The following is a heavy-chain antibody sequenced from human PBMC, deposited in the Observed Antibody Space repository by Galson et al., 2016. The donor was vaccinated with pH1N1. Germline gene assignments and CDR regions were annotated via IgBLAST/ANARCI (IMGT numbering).Heavy chain of an antibody. CDR2: IDPSDGTT. CDR1: GYSVTRYY. Sequence: SVKVSCKAAGYSVTRYYMHWVRQAPGQGLEWMGIIDPSDGTTTYSEKFRGRISLTRDTSTNSVYMELTTLRPDDSATYFCARRYFLDYCGQGTLVTVSS. CDR3: ARRYFLDY. V-gene: IGHV1-46*01. J-gene: IGHJ4*02.